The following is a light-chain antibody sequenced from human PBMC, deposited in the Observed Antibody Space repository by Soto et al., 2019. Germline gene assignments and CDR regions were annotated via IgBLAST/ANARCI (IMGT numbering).Light chain of an antibody. Sequence: EIVLTQSPGTLSLSPGERATLSCRSSQSVSSNYLAWYQQKPDQAPRLVIYDVSGRATGIPDRFSGSASGTDFTLTISRLEPEDVAVYYCQQYGSSPTFGHGTKVEIK. CDR1: QSVSSNY. V-gene: IGKV3-20*01. CDR2: DVS. CDR3: QQYGSSPT. J-gene: IGKJ1*01.